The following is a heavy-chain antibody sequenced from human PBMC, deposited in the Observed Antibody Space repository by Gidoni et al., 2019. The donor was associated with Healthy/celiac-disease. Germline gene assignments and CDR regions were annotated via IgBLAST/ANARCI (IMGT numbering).Heavy chain of an antibody. D-gene: IGHD5-12*01. V-gene: IGHV4-34*01. CDR1: GGSFSGYY. J-gene: IGHJ5*02. CDR2: INHSGST. Sequence: QVQLQQWGAGLFKPSETLSLTCAVYGGSFSGYYWSWIRQPPGKGLEWIGEINHSGSTNYNPSLKSRVTIAVDTSKNQFSLKLSSVTAADTAVYYCASGYSGYEAFDPWGQGTLVTVSS. CDR3: ASGYSGYEAFDP.